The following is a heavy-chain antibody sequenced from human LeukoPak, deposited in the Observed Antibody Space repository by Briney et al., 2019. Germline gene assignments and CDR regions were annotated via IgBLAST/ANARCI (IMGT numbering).Heavy chain of an antibody. CDR2: ISYSGST. D-gene: IGHD3-22*01. J-gene: IGHJ6*03. V-gene: IGHV4-39*01. CDR3: ARVQYYYDSSGYYSGYYYYYMDV. Sequence: PSETLSLTCTVSGGSISSSSYYWGWIRQPPGKGLEWIGSISYSGSTYYNPSLKSRVTISVDTSKNQFSLKLSSVTAADTAVYYCARVQYYYDSSGYYSGYYYYYMDVWGKGTTVTVSS. CDR1: GGSISSSSYY.